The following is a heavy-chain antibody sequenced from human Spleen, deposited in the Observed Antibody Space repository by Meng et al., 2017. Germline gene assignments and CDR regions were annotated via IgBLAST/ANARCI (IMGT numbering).Heavy chain of an antibody. J-gene: IGHJ4*02. V-gene: IGHV4-4*07. CDR3: ARGKAAAGTTFDY. Sequence: GSLRLSCTVSGGSISSYYWSWIRQPAGKGLEWIGRIYTSGSTNYNPSLKSRVTMSVDTSKNQFSLKLSSVTAADTAVYYCARGKAAAGTTFDYWGQGTLVTVSS. D-gene: IGHD6-13*01. CDR2: IYTSGST. CDR1: GGSISSYY.